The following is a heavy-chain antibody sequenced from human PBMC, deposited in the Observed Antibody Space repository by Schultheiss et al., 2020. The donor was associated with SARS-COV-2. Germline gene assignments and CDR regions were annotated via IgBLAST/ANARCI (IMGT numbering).Heavy chain of an antibody. CDR3: ARVGVVWFGELLGYYYGMDV. V-gene: IGHV4-39*07. J-gene: IGHJ6*02. CDR1: GGSISSSSYY. CDR2: IYYSGST. D-gene: IGHD3-10*01. Sequence: SETLSLTCTVSGGSISSSSYYWGWIRQPPGKGLEWIGYIYYSGSTYYNPSLKSRVTISVDTSKNQFSLKLSSVTAADTAVYYCARVGVVWFGELLGYYYGMDVWGQGTTVTVSS.